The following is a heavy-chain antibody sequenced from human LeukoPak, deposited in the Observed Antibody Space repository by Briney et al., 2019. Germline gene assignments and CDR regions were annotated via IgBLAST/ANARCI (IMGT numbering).Heavy chain of an antibody. CDR3: ARAPTNDFWSAYYDY. Sequence: ASVKVSCKASGYTFTSYGIGWVRQAPGQGLEWMGWISAYNGNTNYAQKVQGRVTMTTDTSTSTAYMELRSLRSDDTAVYYCARAPTNDFWSAYYDYWGQGTLATVSS. J-gene: IGHJ4*02. V-gene: IGHV1-18*01. CDR1: GYTFTSYG. CDR2: ISAYNGNT. D-gene: IGHD3-3*01.